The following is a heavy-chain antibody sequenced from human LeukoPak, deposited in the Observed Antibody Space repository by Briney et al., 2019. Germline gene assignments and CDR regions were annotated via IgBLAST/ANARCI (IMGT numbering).Heavy chain of an antibody. D-gene: IGHD3-10*01. J-gene: IGHJ4*02. CDR3: ARDSGSGSYYKKASYFDY. CDR1: GGSISSYY. V-gene: IGHV4-4*07. CDR2: IYTSGST. Sequence: SETLSLTCTVSGGSISSYYWSWIRQPAGKGLEWIGRIYTSGSTNYNPSLKSRVTVSVDTSKNQFSLKLSSVTAADAAVYYCARDSGSGSYYKKASYFDYWGQGTLVTVSS.